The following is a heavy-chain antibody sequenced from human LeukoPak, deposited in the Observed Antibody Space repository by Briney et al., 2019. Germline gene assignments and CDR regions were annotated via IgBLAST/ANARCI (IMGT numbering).Heavy chain of an antibody. J-gene: IGHJ4*02. Sequence: GGSLRLSCAASGFTFSSYSMNWVRQAPGKGLEWVSYISSSSSTIYYADSVKGRFTISRDNAKNSLYLQMNSLRAEDTAVYYCARVSGYSYGYSGDYWGQGTLVTVSS. D-gene: IGHD5-18*01. V-gene: IGHV3-48*01. CDR1: GFTFSSYS. CDR3: ARVSGYSYGYSGDY. CDR2: ISSSSSTI.